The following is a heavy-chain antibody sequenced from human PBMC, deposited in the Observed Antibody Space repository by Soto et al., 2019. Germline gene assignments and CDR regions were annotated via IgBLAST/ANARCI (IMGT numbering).Heavy chain of an antibody. D-gene: IGHD3-22*01. Sequence: GASVKVSCKASGYTFTSYGIGWVRQAPGRGLEWMGWISAYNGNTNYAQKLQGRVTMTTDTSTSTAYMELRSLRSDDTAVYYCAREGYYDSSGYYNYYGMDVWGQGTTVTVS. V-gene: IGHV1-18*01. J-gene: IGHJ6*02. CDR2: ISAYNGNT. CDR3: AREGYYDSSGYYNYYGMDV. CDR1: GYTFTSYG.